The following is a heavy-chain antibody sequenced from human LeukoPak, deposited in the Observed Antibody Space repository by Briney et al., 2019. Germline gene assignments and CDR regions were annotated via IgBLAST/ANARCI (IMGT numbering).Heavy chain of an antibody. CDR3: AREAWRNWFDP. CDR1: GFTFSSYW. V-gene: IGHV3-20*01. Sequence: PGGSLRLSCAASGFTFSSYWMSWVRQAPGKGLEWVSGINWNGGSTGYADSVKGRFTISRDNAKNSLYLQMNSLRAEDTALYHCAREAWRNWFDPWGQGTPVTVSS. CDR2: INWNGGST. J-gene: IGHJ5*02. D-gene: IGHD1-1*01.